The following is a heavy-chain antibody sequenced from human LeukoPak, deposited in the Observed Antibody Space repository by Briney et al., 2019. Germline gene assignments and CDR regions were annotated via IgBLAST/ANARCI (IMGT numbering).Heavy chain of an antibody. V-gene: IGHV3-30*04. CDR1: GFTFSSYA. CDR3: AENGDRGAYCSGGSCYPYFYYYMDV. J-gene: IGHJ6*03. Sequence: GRSLRLSCAASGFTFSSYAMHWVRQAPGKGLEWVAVISYDGSNKYYADSVKGRFTISRDNSKNTLYLQMNSLRAEDTAIYYCAENGDRGAYCSGGSCYPYFYYYMDVWGKGTTVTISS. CDR2: ISYDGSNK. D-gene: IGHD2-15*01.